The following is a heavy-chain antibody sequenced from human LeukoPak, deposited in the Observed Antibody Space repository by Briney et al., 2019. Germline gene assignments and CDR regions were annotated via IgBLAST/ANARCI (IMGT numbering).Heavy chain of an antibody. Sequence: GALRLSCAASGFTFGNYAMSWVRQAPGKGLEWVSAISGSGGSTYYADSVKGRFTISRDNSKNTLYLQMNSLRAEDTAVYYCAKDLGYSSGWFPEGYFDYWGQGTLVTVSS. D-gene: IGHD6-19*01. V-gene: IGHV3-23*01. CDR1: GFTFGNYA. CDR3: AKDLGYSSGWFPEGYFDY. J-gene: IGHJ4*02. CDR2: ISGSGGST.